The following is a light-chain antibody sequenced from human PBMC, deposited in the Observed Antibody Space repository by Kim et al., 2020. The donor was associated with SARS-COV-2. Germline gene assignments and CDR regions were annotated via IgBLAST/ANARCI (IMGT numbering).Light chain of an antibody. V-gene: IGKV1-39*01. Sequence: ASVEDRVTITCRAGQSISTYLNWYQQKPGQAPKLLIYAASSLQSGVPSRFSGSGSGTDFTLTISSLQPEDFATYYCQQSYSTPPYTFGQGTKLEI. CDR1: QSISTY. CDR3: QQSYSTPPYT. CDR2: AAS. J-gene: IGKJ2*01.